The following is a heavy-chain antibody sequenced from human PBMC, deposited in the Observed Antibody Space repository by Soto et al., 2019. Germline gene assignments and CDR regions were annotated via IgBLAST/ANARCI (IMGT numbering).Heavy chain of an antibody. CDR1: GFTFSDYY. CDR3: ARSQLYYDSSGYPDY. D-gene: IGHD3-22*01. J-gene: IGHJ4*02. V-gene: IGHV3-11*01. CDR2: ISSSGSTI. Sequence: QVQLVESGGGLVKPGGSLRLSCAASGFTFSDYYMSWIRQDPGQGLEWVSYISSSGSTIYYADSVKGRFTISRDNAKNSLYLQMNSLRAADTAVYYCARSQLYYDSSGYPDYWGQGTLVTVSS.